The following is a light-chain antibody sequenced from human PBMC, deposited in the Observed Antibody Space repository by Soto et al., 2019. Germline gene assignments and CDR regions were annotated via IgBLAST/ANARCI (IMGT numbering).Light chain of an antibody. J-gene: IGKJ1*01. V-gene: IGKV3-15*01. CDR3: QKYNNWLPWS. CDR1: QSVSSN. Sequence: EIVMTQPPATLSVSPGERATLSCRASQSVSSNLAWYQQKPGQAPRLLIYGASTRATGIPARFSGSGSGTEFTLIISSLQSEDFAVYYCQKYNNWLPWSFGQGTKVDIK. CDR2: GAS.